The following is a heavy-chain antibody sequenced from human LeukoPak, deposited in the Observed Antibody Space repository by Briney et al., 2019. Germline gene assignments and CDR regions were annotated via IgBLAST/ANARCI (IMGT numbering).Heavy chain of an antibody. D-gene: IGHD3-10*01. Sequence: PGGSLRLSCAASGFTFDDYGMSWVRQAPGKGLEWVSGINWNGGSTGYADSVKGRFTISRDNAKNSLYLQMNSLRAEDTALYYCARVRGYYGSGSYFPWGQGTLVTVSS. CDR3: ARVRGYYGSGSYFP. CDR2: INWNGGST. J-gene: IGHJ5*02. CDR1: GFTFDDYG. V-gene: IGHV3-20*04.